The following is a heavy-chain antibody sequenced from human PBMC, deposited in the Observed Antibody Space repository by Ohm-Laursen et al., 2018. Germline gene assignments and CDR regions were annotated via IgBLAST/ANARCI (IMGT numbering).Heavy chain of an antibody. J-gene: IGHJ4*02. CDR2: ISWNSGSI. CDR3: ARDRTASTGYSYSD. V-gene: IGHV3-9*01. Sequence: SLRLSCSASGFTFDDYAMHWVRQAPGKGLEWVSGISWNSGSIGYADSVKGRFTISRDNSKNMLYLQMNSLRAEDTAVYYCARDRTASTGYSYSDWGQGTLVTVSS. CDR1: GFTFDDYA. D-gene: IGHD5-18*01.